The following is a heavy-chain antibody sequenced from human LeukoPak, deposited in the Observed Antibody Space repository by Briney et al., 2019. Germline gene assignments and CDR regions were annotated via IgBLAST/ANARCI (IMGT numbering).Heavy chain of an antibody. Sequence: PSETLSLTCTVSGGSISSSSYYWGWIRQPPGKGLEWIGSMYYSGSTYYNPSLKSRVTISVDTSKNQFSLKLSSVTAADTAVYYCARVSSSSWYVGYWGQGTLVTVSS. CDR1: GGSISSSSYY. CDR2: MYYSGST. CDR3: ARVSSSSWYVGY. V-gene: IGHV4-39*07. D-gene: IGHD6-13*01. J-gene: IGHJ4*02.